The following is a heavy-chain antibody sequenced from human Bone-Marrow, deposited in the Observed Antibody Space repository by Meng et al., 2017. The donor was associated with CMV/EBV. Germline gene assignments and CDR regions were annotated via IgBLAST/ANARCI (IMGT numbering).Heavy chain of an antibody. V-gene: IGHV1-2*02. CDR3: ARDLAGAQNDY. CDR2: INPNSGGT. D-gene: IGHD6-19*01. J-gene: IGHJ4*02. Sequence: SCEASGYTFTGYYMHWVRQAPGQGLEWMGWINPNSGGTNYAQKFQGRVTMTRDTSISTAYMELSRLRSDDTAVYYCARDLAGAQNDYWGQGTLVTVSS. CDR1: GYTFTGYY.